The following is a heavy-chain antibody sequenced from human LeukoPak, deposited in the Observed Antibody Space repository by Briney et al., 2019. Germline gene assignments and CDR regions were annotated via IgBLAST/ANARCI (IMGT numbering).Heavy chain of an antibody. CDR3: ARGYPFFDF. V-gene: IGHV4-31*03. J-gene: IGHJ5*01. CDR2: IDYSGKT. D-gene: IGHD5-18*01. CDR1: GGSISSGTFY. Sequence: SQTLSLTCSVSGGSISSGTFYWNWIRQHPGKGREWIGYIDYSGKTYYKPSLKSRLTISRDTSKNQLSLRLTSVTSPDTAVYYCARGYPFFDFWGQGTLVTVSS.